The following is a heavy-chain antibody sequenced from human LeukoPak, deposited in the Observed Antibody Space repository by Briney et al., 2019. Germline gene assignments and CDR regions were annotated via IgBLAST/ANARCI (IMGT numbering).Heavy chain of an antibody. CDR1: GYSISSGYY. V-gene: IGHV4-38-2*01. CDR3: ARHTESKYCTNGVCWIDY. J-gene: IGHJ4*02. D-gene: IGHD2-8*01. Sequence: SETLSLTCAVSGYSISSGYYWGWIRQPPGKGLEWIGSIYHSGSTYYNPSLKSRVTISVDTSKNQFSLKLSSVTAADTAVYYCARHTESKYCTNGVCWIDYWGQGTPVTVSS. CDR2: IYHSGST.